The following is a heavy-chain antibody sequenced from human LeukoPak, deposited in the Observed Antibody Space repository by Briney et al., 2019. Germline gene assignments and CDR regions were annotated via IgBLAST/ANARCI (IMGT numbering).Heavy chain of an antibody. Sequence: SETLSLTCTVSGGSISSSTYYWGWIRQPPGKGLEWIGSIYYSGSTYYNASLKSRVTISVDTSKNQFSLRLSSVTAADTAVYYCARVGYYDSSGYYLGYYFDYWGQGTLVTVSS. CDR1: GGSISSSTYY. CDR3: ARVGYYDSSGYYLGYYFDY. V-gene: IGHV4-39*07. CDR2: IYYSGST. J-gene: IGHJ4*02. D-gene: IGHD3-22*01.